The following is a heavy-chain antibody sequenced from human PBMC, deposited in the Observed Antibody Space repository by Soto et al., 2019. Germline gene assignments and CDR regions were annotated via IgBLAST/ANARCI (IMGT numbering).Heavy chain of an antibody. CDR3: ARGATWVDI. CDR2: IYAVNGNT. CDR1: GYTFTSYA. Sequence: QVQLVQSGAEEKKPGASVKVSCKASGYTFTSYAMHLVRQAAGQRLEWMAWIYAVNGNTKYSQKFQGRVTITRDTSASTAYMELSSLRSEDTAVYYCARGATWVDIWGQGTMVTVSS. V-gene: IGHV1-3*05. J-gene: IGHJ3*02. D-gene: IGHD7-27*01.